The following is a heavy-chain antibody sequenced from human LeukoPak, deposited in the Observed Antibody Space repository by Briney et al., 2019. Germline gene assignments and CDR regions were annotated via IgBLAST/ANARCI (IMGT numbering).Heavy chain of an antibody. CDR3: AKGGDYDILTAYYNS. CDR1: GFTFKTYG. D-gene: IGHD3-9*01. J-gene: IGHJ4*02. CDR2: ISGGGAET. V-gene: IGHV3-23*01. Sequence: PGGTLRLSCAASGFTFKTYGMNWVRQAPGKGLEWVPSISGGGAETYYADSVKGRFTISRDNSKDTLYLQMNSLTAEDTAVYYCAKGGDYDILTAYYNSWGQGTLVTVSS.